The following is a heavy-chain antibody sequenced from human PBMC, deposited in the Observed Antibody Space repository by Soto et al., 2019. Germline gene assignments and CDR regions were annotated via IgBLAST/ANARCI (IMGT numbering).Heavy chain of an antibody. CDR1: GGTFSSYA. Sequence: SVKVSCKASGGTFSSYAISWVRQAPGQGLEWMGGIIPIFGTANYAQKFQGRVTITADESTSTAYMELSSLRSEDTAVYYCASNYYDSSGYHDPPNYWGQGTLVTVSS. CDR2: IIPIFGTA. CDR3: ASNYYDSSGYHDPPNY. J-gene: IGHJ4*02. D-gene: IGHD3-22*01. V-gene: IGHV1-69*13.